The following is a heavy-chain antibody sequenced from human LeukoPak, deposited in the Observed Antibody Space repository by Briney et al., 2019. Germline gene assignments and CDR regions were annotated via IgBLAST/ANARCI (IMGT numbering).Heavy chain of an antibody. D-gene: IGHD5-18*01. V-gene: IGHV3-23*01. CDR3: AKSKKAMVTADY. J-gene: IGHJ4*02. CDR2: ISGSGGST. CDR1: GFTFSSYA. Sequence: GGSLRLSCAASGFTFSSYAMSWVRQAPGKGLEWVSAISGSGGSTYYADSVKGRFTISRDNSKNTLYLQMNSLRAEGTAVYYCAKSKKAMVTADYWGQGTLVTVSS.